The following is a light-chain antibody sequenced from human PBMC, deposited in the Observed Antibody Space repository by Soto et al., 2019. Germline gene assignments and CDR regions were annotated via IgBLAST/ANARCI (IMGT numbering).Light chain of an antibody. CDR2: AAS. J-gene: IGKJ2*01. CDR1: RSISNS. V-gene: IGKV1-39*01. CDR3: QQGYSTPADT. Sequence: DIQMTQSPSSLSASTGDKVTFTCRASRSISNSVNWYQQKPGKAPNLLISAASRLQSGVPSRFIGSGSGTDFTLTITSLQPEDFASYYCQQGYSTPADTFGQGTKLEIK.